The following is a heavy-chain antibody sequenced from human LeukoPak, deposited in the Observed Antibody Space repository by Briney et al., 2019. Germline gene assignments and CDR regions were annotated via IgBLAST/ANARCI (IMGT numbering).Heavy chain of an antibody. CDR3: ARKSQWFGDLLPLDY. Sequence: ASVKVSCKASGYTFTSYGISWVRQAPGQGLEWMGWISAYNGNTNYAQKLQGRVTMTTDTSTSTAYMGLRSLRSDDTAVYYCARKSQWFGDLLPLDYWGQGTLVTVSS. V-gene: IGHV1-18*01. D-gene: IGHD3-10*01. J-gene: IGHJ4*02. CDR2: ISAYNGNT. CDR1: GYTFTSYG.